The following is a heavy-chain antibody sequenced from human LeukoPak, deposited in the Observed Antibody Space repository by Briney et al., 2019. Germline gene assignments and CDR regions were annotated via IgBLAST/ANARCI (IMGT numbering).Heavy chain of an antibody. CDR3: ARDAQVQWELLYYFDY. CDR1: GFTFSSYW. V-gene: IGHV3-7*01. J-gene: IGHJ4*02. D-gene: IGHD1-26*01. Sequence: PGGSLRLSCAASGFTFSSYWMRWVRQAPGKGLEWVAKIKQDGSEKYYVDSVKGRFTISRDNAKNSLYLQMNSLRAEDTAVYYCARDAQVQWELLYYFDYWGQGTLVTVSS. CDR2: IKQDGSEK.